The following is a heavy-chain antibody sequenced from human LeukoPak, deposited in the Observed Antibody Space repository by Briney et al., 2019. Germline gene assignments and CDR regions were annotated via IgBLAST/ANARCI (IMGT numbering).Heavy chain of an antibody. V-gene: IGHV1-69*04. D-gene: IGHD6-19*01. J-gene: IGHJ4*02. CDR3: ARAAAPGSGWSSFGY. Sequence: ASVKVSCKASGGTFSSYAISWVRQAPGQGLEWMRRIIPILGIANYAQKFQGRVTITADKSTSTAYMELSSLRSEDTAVYYCARAAAPGSGWSSFGYWGQGTLVTVSS. CDR1: GGTFSSYA. CDR2: IIPILGIA.